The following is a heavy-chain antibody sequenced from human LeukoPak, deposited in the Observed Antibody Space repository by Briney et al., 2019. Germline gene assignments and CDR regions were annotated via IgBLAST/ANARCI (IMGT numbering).Heavy chain of an antibody. V-gene: IGHV1-2*02. CDR3: AREARDGYNLGGDFDY. D-gene: IGHD5-24*01. J-gene: IGHJ4*02. CDR1: GYTFTDYY. Sequence: ASVKVSCEASGYTFTDYYMHWVRQAPGQGLEWMGWINPNSGGINYAQKFQGRVTMTRDTSISTVYMELSSLRSDDTAVYYCAREARDGYNLGGDFDYWGQGTLVTVSS. CDR2: INPNSGGI.